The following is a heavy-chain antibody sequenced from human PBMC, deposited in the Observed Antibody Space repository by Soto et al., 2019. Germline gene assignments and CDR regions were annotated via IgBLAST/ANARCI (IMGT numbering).Heavy chain of an antibody. CDR3: ARTYGDYVFDY. V-gene: IGHV4-59*08. CDR1: GGSISSYY. Sequence: TLSLTCTVSGGSISSYYWSWIRQPPGKGLEWIGYIYYSGSTNYNPSLKSRVTISVDTSKNQFSLKLSSVTAADTAVYYCARTYGDYVFDYWGQGTLVTVSS. CDR2: IYYSGST. J-gene: IGHJ4*02. D-gene: IGHD4-17*01.